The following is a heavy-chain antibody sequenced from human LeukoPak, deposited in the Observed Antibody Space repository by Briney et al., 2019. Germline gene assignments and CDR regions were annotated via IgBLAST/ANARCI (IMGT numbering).Heavy chain of an antibody. Sequence: GESLKISCKGSGHSFTSYWIGWVRQMPGKGLEWMGNIYPGDSDTRYSPSFQGQVTISADKSISTAYLQWSSLKASDTAMYYCARFSCSSTSCLNYFDYWGQGTLVTVSS. CDR2: IYPGDSDT. D-gene: IGHD2-2*01. V-gene: IGHV5-51*01. J-gene: IGHJ4*02. CDR3: ARFSCSSTSCLNYFDY. CDR1: GHSFTSYW.